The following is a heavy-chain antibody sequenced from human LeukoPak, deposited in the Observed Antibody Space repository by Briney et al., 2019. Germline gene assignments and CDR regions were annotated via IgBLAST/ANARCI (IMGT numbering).Heavy chain of an antibody. V-gene: IGHV3-21*01. D-gene: IGHD1-26*01. CDR3: ARDPYSGRYGDYYYYYMDV. J-gene: IGHJ6*03. CDR2: ITSSSSYI. Sequence: PGGSLRLSCAASGFTFSTYNMNWVRQALGKGLEWVSSITSSSSYIYYADSVKGRFTISRDNAKNALYLQMNSLRAEDTAVYYCARDPYSGRYGDYYYYYMDVWGKGTTVTISS. CDR1: GFTFSTYN.